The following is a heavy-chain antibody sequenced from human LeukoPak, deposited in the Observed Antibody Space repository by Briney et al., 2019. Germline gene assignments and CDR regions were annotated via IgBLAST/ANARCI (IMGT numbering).Heavy chain of an antibody. Sequence: SEILSLTCTVSGGSISSSSYYWGWIRQPPGKGLEWIGSIYYSGSTYYNPSLKSRVTISVDTSKNQFSLKLSSVTAADTAVYYCARDRVPRWLQQRGHAFDIWGQGTMVTVSS. CDR3: ARDRVPRWLQQRGHAFDI. CDR2: IYYSGST. CDR1: GGSISSSSYY. J-gene: IGHJ3*02. D-gene: IGHD5-24*01. V-gene: IGHV4-39*07.